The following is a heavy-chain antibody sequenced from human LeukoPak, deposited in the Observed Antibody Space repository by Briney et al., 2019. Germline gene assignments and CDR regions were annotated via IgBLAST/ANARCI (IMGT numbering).Heavy chain of an antibody. Sequence: PSETLSLTCTVSGGSISSYYWSWIRQPPGKGLEWIGYIYYSGSANFNPSLKSRVTISVDTSKNQFSLKLSSVTAADTAVYYCARAGGSGYYGYYFDYWGQGTLVTVSS. V-gene: IGHV4-59*01. D-gene: IGHD3-3*01. CDR3: ARAGGSGYYGYYFDY. CDR1: GGSISSYY. J-gene: IGHJ4*02. CDR2: IYYSGSA.